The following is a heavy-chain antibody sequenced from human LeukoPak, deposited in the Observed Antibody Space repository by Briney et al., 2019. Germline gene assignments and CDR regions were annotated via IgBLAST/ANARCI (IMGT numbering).Heavy chain of an antibody. V-gene: IGHV3-66*01. J-gene: IGHJ4*02. D-gene: IGHD3-16*01. Sequence: GGSLRLSCAASGFTVSTNYVSWVRQAPGKGLEWVSVIYRGGGTAYADSVKDRFTISRDNFKNMVYLHMNSLKAEDTAVYYCARDVIYASEIYSYGDCLGQGTLVTVSS. CDR3: ARDVIYASEIYSYGDC. CDR2: IYRGGGT. CDR1: GFTVSTNY.